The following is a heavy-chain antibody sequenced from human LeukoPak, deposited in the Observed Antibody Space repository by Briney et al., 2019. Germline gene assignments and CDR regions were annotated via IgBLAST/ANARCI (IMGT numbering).Heavy chain of an antibody. CDR2: INPSGGST. Sequence: ASVKVSCKASGYTFTNFDINWVRQAPGQGLEWMGIINPSGGSTGYAQKFQGRVTMTRNTSINTAYMELSSLRSEDTAVYYCARAGGSYSNWFDPWGQGTLVTVSS. V-gene: IGHV1-8*02. D-gene: IGHD1-26*01. J-gene: IGHJ5*02. CDR1: GYTFTNFD. CDR3: ARAGGSYSNWFDP.